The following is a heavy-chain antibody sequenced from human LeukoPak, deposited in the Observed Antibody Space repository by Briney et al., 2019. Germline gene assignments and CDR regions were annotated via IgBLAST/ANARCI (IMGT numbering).Heavy chain of an antibody. D-gene: IGHD5-12*01. V-gene: IGHV3-11*06. J-gene: IGHJ4*02. Sequence: GGSLRLSCEASGFTFSDYILDWVRQAPGKGLEWISYVGISSGNTKYADSVKGRFTISGDSAKNSVYLQMNSLRVEDTAVYYCARDFRYAFDNWGQGTLVTVSS. CDR3: ARDFRYAFDN. CDR2: VGISSGNT. CDR1: GFTFSDYI.